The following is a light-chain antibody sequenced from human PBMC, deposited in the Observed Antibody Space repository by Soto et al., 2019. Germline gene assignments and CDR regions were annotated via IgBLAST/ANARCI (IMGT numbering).Light chain of an antibody. J-gene: IGKJ4*01. Sequence: THSPATLSLSPGERSTLSCRASQSVSSNLAWYQQKPGQAPRLLIYGASTRATGIPARFSGSGSGTEFTLTISSLQSEDFAVYYCQQYNNCPLTFGGGTKVDIK. V-gene: IGKV3-15*01. CDR3: QQYNNCPLT. CDR1: QSVSSN. CDR2: GAS.